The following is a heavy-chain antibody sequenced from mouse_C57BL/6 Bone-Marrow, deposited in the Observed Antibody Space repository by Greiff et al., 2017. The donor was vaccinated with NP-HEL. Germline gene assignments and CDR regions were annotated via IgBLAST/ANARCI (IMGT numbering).Heavy chain of an antibody. CDR3: ARSGVGYYYGSLDY. V-gene: IGHV1-80*01. J-gene: IGHJ2*01. CDR2: IYPGDGDT. CDR1: GYAFSSYW. D-gene: IGHD1-1*01. Sequence: VKLMESGAELVKPGASVKISCKASGYAFSSYWMNWVKQRPGKGLEWIGQIYPGDGDTNYNGKFKGKATLTADKSSSTAYMQLSSLTSEDSAVYFCARSGVGYYYGSLDYWGQGTTLTVSS.